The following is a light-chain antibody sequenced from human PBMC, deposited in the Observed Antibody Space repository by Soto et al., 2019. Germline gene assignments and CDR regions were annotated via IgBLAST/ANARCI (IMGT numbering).Light chain of an antibody. CDR1: QNVNNK. Sequence: EIVMTQSPATLSVSPGEGATLSCRASQNVNNKLAWYQQKPGQPPRLLIYDASTRATGIPDRFSGSGSGTEFTLTINSLQSEDFAVYYCLQYNNWPPFTFGPGTKVDIK. V-gene: IGKV3-15*01. J-gene: IGKJ3*01. CDR2: DAS. CDR3: LQYNNWPPFT.